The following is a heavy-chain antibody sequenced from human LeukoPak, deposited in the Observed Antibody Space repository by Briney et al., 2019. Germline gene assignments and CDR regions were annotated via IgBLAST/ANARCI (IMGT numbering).Heavy chain of an antibody. CDR2: ISYDGSNK. J-gene: IGHJ4*02. CDR3: ARGSDSSGYYYDYFDY. D-gene: IGHD3-22*01. Sequence: GGSLRLSCAASGFTFSSYAMHWVRQAPGKGLEWVAVISYDGSNKYYADSVKGRFTISRDNSKNTLYLQMNSLRAEDTAVYYCARGSDSSGYYYDYFDYWGQGTLVTVSS. CDR1: GFTFSSYA. V-gene: IGHV3-30*04.